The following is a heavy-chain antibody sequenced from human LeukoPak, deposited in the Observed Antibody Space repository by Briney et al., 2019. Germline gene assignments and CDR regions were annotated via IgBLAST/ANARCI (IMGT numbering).Heavy chain of an antibody. CDR2: ISSSSRSI. J-gene: IGHJ4*02. Sequence: GGSLRLSCAASGFTFSSYSMNWVRQAPGKGLEWVSYISSSSRSIYYADSVKGRFTISRDNANNSLSLQMNSLRDEDTAVYYCVLGSPFDYWSQGTLVTVSS. CDR1: GFTFSSYS. CDR3: VLGSPFDY. D-gene: IGHD3-10*01. V-gene: IGHV3-48*02.